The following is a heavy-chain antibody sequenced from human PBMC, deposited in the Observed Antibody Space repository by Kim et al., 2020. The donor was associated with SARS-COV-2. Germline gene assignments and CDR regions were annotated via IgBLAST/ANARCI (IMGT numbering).Heavy chain of an antibody. Sequence: SVKVSCKASGGTFSSYAISWVRQAPGQGLEWMGGIIPIFGTANYAQKFQGRVTITADESTSTAYMELSSLRSEDTAVYYCAKRGAIYDILTGYYDTWFDPWGQGTLVTVSS. V-gene: IGHV1-69*13. J-gene: IGHJ5*02. CDR3: AKRGAIYDILTGYYDTWFDP. D-gene: IGHD3-9*01. CDR2: IIPIFGTA. CDR1: GGTFSSYA.